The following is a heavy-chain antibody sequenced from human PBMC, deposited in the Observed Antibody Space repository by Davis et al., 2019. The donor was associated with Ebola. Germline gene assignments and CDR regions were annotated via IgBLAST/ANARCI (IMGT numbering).Heavy chain of an antibody. Sequence: PSETLSLTCAVYGGSFSGYYWSWIRQPPGKGLEWIGEINHSGSTNYNPSLKSRVTISVDTSKNQFSLKLSSVTAADTAVYYCASYVVVVAATEGWFDPWGQGTLVTVSS. CDR2: INHSGST. CDR3: ASYVVVVAATEGWFDP. J-gene: IGHJ5*02. CDR1: GGSFSGYY. D-gene: IGHD2-15*01. V-gene: IGHV4-34*01.